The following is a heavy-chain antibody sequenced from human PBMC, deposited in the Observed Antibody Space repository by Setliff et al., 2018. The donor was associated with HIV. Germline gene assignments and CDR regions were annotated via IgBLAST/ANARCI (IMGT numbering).Heavy chain of an antibody. Sequence: VSCKASGYTFTTFGLSWVRQAPGQGLEWMGWINTETGTPMYAQGFTGRFVFSLDTSIGTAYLQIDSLNAEDTAVYYCARYGSDWFFDLWGRGTLVTVS. CDR1: GYTFTTFG. V-gene: IGHV7-4-1*01. CDR3: ARYGSDWFFDL. D-gene: IGHD4-17*01. CDR2: INTETGTP. J-gene: IGHJ2*01.